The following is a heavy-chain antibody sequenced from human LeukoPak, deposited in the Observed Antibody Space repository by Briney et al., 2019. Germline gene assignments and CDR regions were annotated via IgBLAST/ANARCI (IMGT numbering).Heavy chain of an antibody. D-gene: IGHD3-3*01. Sequence: PGGSLRLSCAASGFTFSDYCMSWIRQAPGKGLEWVSAISGSGGSTYYADSVKGRFTISRDNSKNTLYLQMNSLRAEDTAVYYCAKDIDSYYDFWSGYTSWGQGTLVTVSS. J-gene: IGHJ5*02. CDR2: ISGSGGST. CDR3: AKDIDSYYDFWSGYTS. CDR1: GFTFSDYC. V-gene: IGHV3-23*01.